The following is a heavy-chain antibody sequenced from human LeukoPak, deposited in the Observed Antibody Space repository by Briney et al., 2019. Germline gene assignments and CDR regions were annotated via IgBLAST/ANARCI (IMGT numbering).Heavy chain of an antibody. CDR2: ISSSGSTI. J-gene: IGHJ4*02. Sequence: GGSLRLSCAASGFAFSTNWMHWVRQAPGKGLEWVSYISSSGSTIYYADSVKGRFTISRDNAKNSLYLQMNSLRAEDTAVYYCARGDDSSGYYYPFDYWGQETLVTVSS. V-gene: IGHV3-11*01. D-gene: IGHD3-22*01. CDR3: ARGDDSSGYYYPFDY. CDR1: GFAFSTNW.